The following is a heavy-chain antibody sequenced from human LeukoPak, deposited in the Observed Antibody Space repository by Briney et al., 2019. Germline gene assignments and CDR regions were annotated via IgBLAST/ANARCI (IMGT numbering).Heavy chain of an antibody. CDR2: ISGSDGDT. CDR1: GFSISRYT. V-gene: IGHV3-23*01. J-gene: IGHJ4*02. Sequence: GGSLRLSCTASGFSISRYTMSWVRQAPGKGLEWVSSISGSDGDTFHADSVKGRLTISRDNSKNTVYLQMNSLRAEDTATYYCAKQRASYGYVFDYWGQGTLVTVSS. D-gene: IGHD5-18*01. CDR3: AKQRASYGYVFDY.